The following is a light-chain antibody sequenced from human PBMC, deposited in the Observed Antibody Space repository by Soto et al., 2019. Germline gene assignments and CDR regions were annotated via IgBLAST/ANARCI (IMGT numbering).Light chain of an antibody. CDR3: QQYTGPPTT. V-gene: IGKV3-20*01. CDR2: GAS. J-gene: IGKJ5*01. Sequence: EIVLTQSPATLSVSPGGRATLSCRASQSISDTLAWYQQKPGQAPRLLIYGASTRAAGIPDRFSGSGSGTDFTLTITRLEPEDSAVYFCQQYTGPPTTFGQGTRLEIK. CDR1: QSISDT.